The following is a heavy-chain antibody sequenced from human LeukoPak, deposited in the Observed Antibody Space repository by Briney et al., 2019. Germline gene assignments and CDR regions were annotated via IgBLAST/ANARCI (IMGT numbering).Heavy chain of an antibody. D-gene: IGHD3-3*01. Sequence: GASVKVSCKASGYTFTSYGISWVRQAPGQGLEWMGWISAYNGNTNYAQKLQGRVTMTTDTSTSTAYMELRSLRSDDTAVYYCAREGAYYDFWSGQDYWGQGTLVTVSS. J-gene: IGHJ4*02. CDR2: ISAYNGNT. CDR1: GYTFTSYG. V-gene: IGHV1-18*01. CDR3: AREGAYYDFWSGQDY.